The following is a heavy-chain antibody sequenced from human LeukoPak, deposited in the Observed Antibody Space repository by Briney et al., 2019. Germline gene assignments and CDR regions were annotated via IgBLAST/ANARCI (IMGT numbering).Heavy chain of an antibody. CDR1: GVSISSYY. V-gene: IGHV4-4*07. Sequence: PSETLSLTCTASGVSISSYYWSWLRQPAGKGLEWIGRIYTSGSTNYNPSLKSRVTMSVDTSKNQFSLQLSSVTAADAAVYYCARHAYSSSWYGHYYYYYMDVWGKGTTVIISS. D-gene: IGHD6-13*01. CDR3: ARHAYSSSWYGHYYYYYMDV. CDR2: IYTSGST. J-gene: IGHJ6*03.